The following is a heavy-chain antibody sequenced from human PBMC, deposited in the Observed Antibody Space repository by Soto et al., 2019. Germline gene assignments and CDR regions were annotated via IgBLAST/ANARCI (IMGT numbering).Heavy chain of an antibody. CDR1: NESMSSGGYF. J-gene: IGHJ5*02. Sequence: SETLSLTCTVSNESMSSGGYFWVWIRQHPGKGLEWIGHISSSGSANPNPSLKSRVSMSVDSSNNQFSLKLTSVTVADTAVYYCARGGGYTASGGNSGFWFDPWGQGTLVTVS. CDR2: ISSSGSA. D-gene: IGHD5-18*01. CDR3: ARGGGYTASGGNSGFWFDP. V-gene: IGHV4-31*03.